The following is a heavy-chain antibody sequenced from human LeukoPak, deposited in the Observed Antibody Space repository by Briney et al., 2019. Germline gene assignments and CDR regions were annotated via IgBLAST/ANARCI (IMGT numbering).Heavy chain of an antibody. CDR2: IASDGSHT. V-gene: IGHV3-30-3*01. D-gene: IGHD3-10*01. CDR3: ARERQDTIVHSGAFDI. Sequence: PGGSLRLSCAASGFTFSTYFMHWVRQAPGKGLEWVAVIASDGSHTFYVESVKGRLTISRDNSKNTLYLQMNSLGAEDTAVYFCARERQDTIVHSGAFDIWGQGTMVTVSS. CDR1: GFTFSTYF. J-gene: IGHJ3*02.